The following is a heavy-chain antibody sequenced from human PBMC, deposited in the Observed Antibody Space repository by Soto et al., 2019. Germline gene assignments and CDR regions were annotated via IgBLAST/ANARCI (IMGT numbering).Heavy chain of an antibody. CDR3: ARLVYDTRLNYMYFDF. CDR2: IFHDGTA. CDR1: GVSISSGNW. V-gene: IGHV4-4*02. D-gene: IGHD2-8*01. Sequence: SETLSLTCGVSGVSISSGNWWTWVRQTPQRGLEYIGEIFHDGTANYYPSFEGRVAISVDTSKNQFSLKLTSVTAADTAIYFCARLVYDTRLNYMYFDFWGQGALVTVSS. J-gene: IGHJ4*02.